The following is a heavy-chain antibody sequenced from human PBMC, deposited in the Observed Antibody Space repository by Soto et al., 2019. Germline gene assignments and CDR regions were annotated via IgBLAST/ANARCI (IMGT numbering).Heavy chain of an antibody. D-gene: IGHD2-8*01. CDR2: ISTYNGNT. V-gene: IGHV1-18*01. CDR1: GYTFTTYD. CDR3: ARDPYHVLMVNAPNLYGMDV. Sequence: QVQLVQSGAEVKKPGASVKVSCKASGYTFTTYDISWVRQAPGQGLEWMGRISTYNGNTNYPQSLQDRLTMTTDTSTTTDDMELRSLRSDDTAVYYCARDPYHVLMVNAPNLYGMDVWGQGTTVTVSS. J-gene: IGHJ6*02.